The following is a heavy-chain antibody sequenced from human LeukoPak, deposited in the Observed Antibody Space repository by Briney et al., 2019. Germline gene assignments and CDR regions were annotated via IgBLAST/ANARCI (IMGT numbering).Heavy chain of an antibody. Sequence: GGSLRLSCAASGFTFSSYAMSWVRQAPGKGLEWVSAISGSGGGTYYADSVKGRFTISRDNSKNTLYLQMNSLRAEDTAVYYCAKLARITMIVVVQNWFDPWGQGTLVTVSS. V-gene: IGHV3-23*01. CDR2: ISGSGGGT. CDR3: AKLARITMIVVVQNWFDP. D-gene: IGHD3-22*01. J-gene: IGHJ5*02. CDR1: GFTFSSYA.